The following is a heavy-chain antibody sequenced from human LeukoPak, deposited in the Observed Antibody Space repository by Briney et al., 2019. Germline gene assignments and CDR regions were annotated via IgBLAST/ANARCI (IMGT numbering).Heavy chain of an antibody. Sequence: ASVKVSCKASRYTFSGYYIHWVRQAPGQGLEWMGWISPYNGGTNYAQNFQGRITMTRDTSITTAYMELSRLRSDDTAVYYCARDPRYYDFWGGYYNEDYYYYYMDVWGKGTTVTVSS. CDR3: ARDPRYYDFWGGYYNEDYYYYYMDV. CDR2: ISPYNGGT. D-gene: IGHD3-3*01. J-gene: IGHJ6*03. V-gene: IGHV1-2*02. CDR1: RYTFSGYY.